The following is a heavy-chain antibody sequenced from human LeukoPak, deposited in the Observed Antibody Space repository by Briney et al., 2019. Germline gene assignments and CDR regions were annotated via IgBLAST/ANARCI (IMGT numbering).Heavy chain of an antibody. D-gene: IGHD3-10*01. CDR2: ISYDGSNK. V-gene: IGHV3-30-3*01. CDR3: ARDPYGSGSYYWFDP. J-gene: IGHJ5*02. CDR1: GFTFSSYA. Sequence: PGRSLRLSCAASGFTFSSYAMHWVRQAPGKGLEWVAVISYDGSNKYYADSVKGRFTISRDNSKNTLHLQMNSLRAEDTAVYYCARDPYGSGSYYWFDPWGQGTLVTVSS.